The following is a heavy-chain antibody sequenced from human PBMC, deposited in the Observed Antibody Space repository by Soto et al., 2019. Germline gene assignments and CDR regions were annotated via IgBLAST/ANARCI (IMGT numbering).Heavy chain of an antibody. V-gene: IGHV4-59*01. J-gene: IGHJ5*02. Sequence: PSETLSLTCTVSGGPIGTYYWSWIRQSPGKGLEWLGYTYYSGSSNYNPSLKSRITISVDTSKNLCFLELIYVTAADTAVYYCARGAPPDLRGQGTLVTVSS. CDR3: ARGAPPDL. CDR1: GGPIGTYY. CDR2: TYYSGSS.